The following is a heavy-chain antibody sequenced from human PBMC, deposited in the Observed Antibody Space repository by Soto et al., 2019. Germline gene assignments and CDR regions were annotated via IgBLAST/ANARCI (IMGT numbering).Heavy chain of an antibody. D-gene: IGHD2-2*02. J-gene: IGHJ5*02. CDR2: IYETGST. V-gene: IGHV4-59*01. CDR1: GGSISSYY. Sequence: QVQLQESGPGLVKPSETLSLTCTVSGGSISSYYWSWIRQTPGKGLEWIGYIYETGSTNYNPSLESRVTISVDTSKNQFSLKLTSVTAADTAVYYCAREYTSWGQGTLVTVSS. CDR3: AREYTS.